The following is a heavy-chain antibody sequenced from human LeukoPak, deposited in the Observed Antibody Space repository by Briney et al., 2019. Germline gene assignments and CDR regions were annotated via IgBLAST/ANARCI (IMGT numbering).Heavy chain of an antibody. J-gene: IGHJ4*02. CDR3: ARRIYCSGGSCYEADY. Sequence: SETLSLTCAVYGGSFSGYYWSWIPQPPGKGLEWIGEISHSGSTNYNPSLKSRVTISVDTSKNQFSLKLSSVTAADTAVYYCARRIYCSGGSCYEADYWGQGTLVTVSS. CDR2: ISHSGST. V-gene: IGHV4-34*01. CDR1: GGSFSGYY. D-gene: IGHD2-15*01.